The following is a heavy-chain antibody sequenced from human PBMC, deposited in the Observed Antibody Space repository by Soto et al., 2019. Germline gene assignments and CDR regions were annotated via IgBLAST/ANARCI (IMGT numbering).Heavy chain of an antibody. CDR2: ISFDGSNK. D-gene: IGHD3-22*01. CDR1: GFTFSSFG. CDR3: AKGAYFYDSSGHDY. Sequence: QVQLVESGGGVVQPGRSLRLSCAASGFTFSSFGMHWVRQAPGKGLEWVAVISFDGSNKYYADSVKGRFTISRDNSKNTLYLQMNSLRPEDTAVYYCAKGAYFYDSSGHDYWGQGTLVTVSS. V-gene: IGHV3-30*18. J-gene: IGHJ4*02.